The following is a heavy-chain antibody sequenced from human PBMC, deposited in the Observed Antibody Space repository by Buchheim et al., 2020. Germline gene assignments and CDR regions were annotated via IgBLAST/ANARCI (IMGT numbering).Heavy chain of an antibody. CDR2: ISHSGTT. Sequence: QVQLQESGPGLVKPSQTLSLTCIVSDGSGTSGDYYWNWIRQPPGKGLEWIGCISHSGTTYSNPSLESRLSISVDTSKNQFSLRLNSVTAADTAVYYCARGYQGFYYNIGGFDYWGPGTL. J-gene: IGHJ4*02. V-gene: IGHV4-30-4*01. CDR1: DGSGTSGDYY. CDR3: ARGYQGFYYNIGGFDY. D-gene: IGHD3-22*01.